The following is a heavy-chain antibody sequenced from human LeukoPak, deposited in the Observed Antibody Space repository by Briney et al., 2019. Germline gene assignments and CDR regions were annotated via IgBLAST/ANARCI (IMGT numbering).Heavy chain of an antibody. CDR3: ASGLTDILTGYYKDY. V-gene: IGHV1-69*13. Sequence: GASVKVSCKASGGTFSSYAISWVRQAPGQGLEWMGGIIPIFGTANYAQKFQGRVTITADESTSTAYMELSSLRSEDTAVYYCASGLTDILTGYYKDYWGQGTLVTVSS. J-gene: IGHJ4*02. CDR2: IIPIFGTA. CDR1: GGTFSSYA. D-gene: IGHD3-9*01.